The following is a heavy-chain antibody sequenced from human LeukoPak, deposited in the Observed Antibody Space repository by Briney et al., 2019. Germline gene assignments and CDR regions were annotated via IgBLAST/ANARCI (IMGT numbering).Heavy chain of an antibody. CDR1: GGSISDYY. Sequence: SETLSLTCTVSGGSISDYYWSWIRQPPGKGLEWTGSISHSGSTYYKPSLKSRVTKSVDTSKSQFSLKLRSVTAADTAVYYCARVTSRLGWFDPWGQGTLVTVTS. J-gene: IGHJ5*02. V-gene: IGHV4-38-2*02. D-gene: IGHD1-14*01. CDR2: ISHSGST. CDR3: ARVTSRLGWFDP.